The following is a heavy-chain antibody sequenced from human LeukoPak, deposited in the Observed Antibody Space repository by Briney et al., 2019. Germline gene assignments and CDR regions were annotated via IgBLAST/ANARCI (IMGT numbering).Heavy chain of an antibody. CDR3: ARERTTVVSYYYYGMDV. CDR2: ISYDGSNK. Sequence: PGGSLRLSCAASGFTFSSYAMHWVRQAPGKGLEWVAVISYDGSNKYYADSVKGRFTISRDNSKNTLYLQMNSLRAEDTAVYYCARERTTVVSYYYYGMDVWGQGTTVTVSS. CDR1: GFTFSSYA. D-gene: IGHD4-23*01. J-gene: IGHJ6*02. V-gene: IGHV3-30-3*01.